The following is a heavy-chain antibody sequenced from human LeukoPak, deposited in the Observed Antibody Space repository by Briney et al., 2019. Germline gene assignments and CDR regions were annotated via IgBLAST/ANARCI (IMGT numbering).Heavy chain of an antibody. CDR1: GVSISSYY. Sequence: PSETLSLTCTVSGVSISSYYWSWIRQPPGKGLEWIGYIYYSGSTNYNPSLKSRVTISVDTSKNQFSLKLSSVTAADTAVYYCAREGIAVAAYFDYWGQGTLVTVSS. D-gene: IGHD6-19*01. CDR3: AREGIAVAAYFDY. J-gene: IGHJ4*02. CDR2: IYYSGST. V-gene: IGHV4-59*01.